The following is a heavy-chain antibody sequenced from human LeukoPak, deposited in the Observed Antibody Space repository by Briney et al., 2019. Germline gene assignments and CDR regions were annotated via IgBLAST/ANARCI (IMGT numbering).Heavy chain of an antibody. CDR3: VRDGDDFNFDY. CDR1: GFTFRSYW. J-gene: IGHJ4*02. CDR2: VIRDGSST. Sequence: PGGSLRLSCAAPGFTFRSYWMHWVRQAPGKGLEWVSRVIRDGSSTNYADSVKGRFTISRDKAKNTLYLQMSSLRAEDTAVYFCVRDGDDFNFDYWGQGSLVTVSS. V-gene: IGHV3-74*01. D-gene: IGHD5-24*01.